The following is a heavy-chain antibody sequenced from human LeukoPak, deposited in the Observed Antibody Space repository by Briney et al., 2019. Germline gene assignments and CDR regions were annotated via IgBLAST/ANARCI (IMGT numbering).Heavy chain of an antibody. J-gene: IGHJ4*02. CDR2: ISGSGGST. CDR3: VDYCSSTSCYIDY. D-gene: IGHD2-2*01. Sequence: GGSLRLSCAASGFTVSSDYMSWVRQAPGKGLEWVSAISGSGGSTYYADSVKGRFTISRDNSKNTLYLQMNSLRAEDTAVYYCVDYCSSTSCYIDYWGQGTLVTVSS. V-gene: IGHV3-23*01. CDR1: GFTVSSDY.